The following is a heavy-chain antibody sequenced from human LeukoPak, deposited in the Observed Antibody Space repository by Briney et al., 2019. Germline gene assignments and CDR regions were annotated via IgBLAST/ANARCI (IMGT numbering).Heavy chain of an antibody. CDR3: AKTLRDLEWLTGELDV. Sequence: GGSLRLSCAASAFTFRSYGMHWVRQAPGKGLEWVAVISDDGSNKNYADSVKGRFTISRDNSKNTLYLQMNSLRAEDTAVYHCAKTLRDLEWLTGELDVWGQGTAVTVSS. V-gene: IGHV3-30*18. D-gene: IGHD3-3*01. CDR2: ISDDGSNK. CDR1: AFTFRSYG. J-gene: IGHJ6*02.